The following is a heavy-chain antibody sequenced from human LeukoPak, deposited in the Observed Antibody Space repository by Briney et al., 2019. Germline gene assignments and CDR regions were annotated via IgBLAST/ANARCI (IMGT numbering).Heavy chain of an antibody. CDR2: IYYSGST. CDR3: ARDRNDFSFDP. J-gene: IGHJ5*02. V-gene: IGHV4-59*11. CDR1: GGSIRSHY. D-gene: IGHD3-3*01. Sequence: SETLSLTRTVSGGSIRSHYWSWMRQPPGKGLEWIGYIYYSGSTNYNPSLKSRVTISVDTSKNQFSLKLSSVTAADTAVYYCARDRNDFSFDPWGQGTLVTVSS.